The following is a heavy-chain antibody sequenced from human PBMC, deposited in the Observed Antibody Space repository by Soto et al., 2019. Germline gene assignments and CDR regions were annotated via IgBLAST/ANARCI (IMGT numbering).Heavy chain of an antibody. CDR1: GGSISSYY. CDR2: IYYSVST. D-gene: IGHD4-17*01. CDR3: ASGEKIYGDYSFDY. V-gene: IGHV4-59*01. J-gene: IGHJ4*02. Sequence: SETLSLTCTVSGGSISSYYWSWIRQPPGKGLEWIGYIYYSVSTNYNPSLKSRVTISVDTSKNQFSLKLSSVTAADTAVYYCASGEKIYGDYSFDYWGQGTLVTVSS.